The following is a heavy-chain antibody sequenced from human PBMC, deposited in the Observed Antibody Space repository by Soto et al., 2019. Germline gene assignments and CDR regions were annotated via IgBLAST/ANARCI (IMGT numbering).Heavy chain of an antibody. V-gene: IGHV4-34*01. CDR1: GGSISGYY. CDR2: INHSGST. D-gene: IGHD6-13*01. CDR3: ARVGRSSYYGMDV. J-gene: IGHJ6*02. Sequence: SETLSLTCTFSGGSISGYYWSWIRQPPGKRLEWIGEINHSGSTNYNPSLKSRVTISVDTSKNQFSLKLSSVTAADTAVYYCARVGRSSYYGMDVWGQGTTVTVSS.